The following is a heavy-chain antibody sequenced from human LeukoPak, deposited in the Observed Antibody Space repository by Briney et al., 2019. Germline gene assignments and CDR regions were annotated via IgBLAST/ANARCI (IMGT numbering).Heavy chain of an antibody. CDR1: GGSISSSSYY. V-gene: IGHV4-61*05. Sequence: SETLSLTCTVSGGSISSSSYYWGWIRQPPGQGLEWIAYINYSGTTNYNPSLKSRVTISMDTPKNQFSLNLSSVTAADTAVYYCSRFSFGRNWFDPWGQGTLVTVSS. D-gene: IGHD3-10*01. CDR3: SRFSFGRNWFDP. CDR2: INYSGTT. J-gene: IGHJ5*02.